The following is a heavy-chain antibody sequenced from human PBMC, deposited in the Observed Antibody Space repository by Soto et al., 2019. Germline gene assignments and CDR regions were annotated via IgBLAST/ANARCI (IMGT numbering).Heavy chain of an antibody. CDR2: INHSGST. J-gene: IGHJ4*02. CDR1: GGSFSGYY. D-gene: IGHD6-19*01. Sequence: SETLSLTCAVFGGSFSGYYWSWIRQPPGKGLEWIGEINHSGSTNYNPSLKSRVTISVDTSKNQFSLKLSSVTAADTAVYYCARGQAKVAVAGTNLDYWGQGTLVTVSS. V-gene: IGHV4-34*01. CDR3: ARGQAKVAVAGTNLDY.